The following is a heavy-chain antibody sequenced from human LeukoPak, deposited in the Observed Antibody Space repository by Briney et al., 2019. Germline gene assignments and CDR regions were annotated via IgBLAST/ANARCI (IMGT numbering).Heavy chain of an antibody. CDR2: IWYDGSNK. CDR3: ARDRVAVYYYDSSGSSFDY. CDR1: GFTFSSYG. J-gene: IGHJ4*02. D-gene: IGHD3-22*01. V-gene: IGHV3-33*01. Sequence: GRSLRLSCAASGFTFSSYGMHWVRQAPGKGLEWVAVIWYDGSNKYYADSVKGRFTISRDNSKNTLYLQMNSLRAEDTAVYYCARDRVAVYYYDSSGSSFDYWGQGTLVTVSS.